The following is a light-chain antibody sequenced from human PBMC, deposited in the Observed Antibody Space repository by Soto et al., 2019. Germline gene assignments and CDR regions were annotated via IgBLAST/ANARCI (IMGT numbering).Light chain of an antibody. CDR2: GAS. CDR1: QSLITRY. V-gene: IGKV3-20*01. CDR3: QQYGTSPT. Sequence: EIVVTQSPVTLSLFPGERATLSCRASQSLITRYLAWYQQKPGQAPRLLIYGASSRATGIPDRFSGSGSGTDFTLTISRLEPEDFAVYSCQQYGTSPTFGQGTRLEIK. J-gene: IGKJ5*01.